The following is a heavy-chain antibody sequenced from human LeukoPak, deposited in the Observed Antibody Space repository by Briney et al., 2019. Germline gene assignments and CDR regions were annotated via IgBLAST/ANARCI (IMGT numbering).Heavy chain of an antibody. CDR1: GFTFSSYG. Sequence: PGGSLRLSCAASGFTFSSYGMHWVRQAPGKGLEWVAFIRCDGSNKYYADSVKGRFTISRDNSKNTLYLQMNSLRAEDTAVYYCAKDFNLGVVTVPDYWGQGTLVTVSS. V-gene: IGHV3-30*02. CDR2: IRCDGSNK. CDR3: AKDFNLGVVTVPDY. D-gene: IGHD2-21*02. J-gene: IGHJ4*02.